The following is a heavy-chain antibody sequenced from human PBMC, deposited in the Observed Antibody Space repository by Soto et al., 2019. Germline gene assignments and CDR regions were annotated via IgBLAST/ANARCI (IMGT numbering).Heavy chain of an antibody. Sequence: VPLVQSGSEVQKPGSSVPVSCTASGGTFSSYRLNWVRQAPGQGLEWVGGIVPIYRTADYEQKFQGRVSLTADESARTSYMELRSLKSQDTAVYYCVRDSGAKLSSSWGQGTLVTVSS. CDR2: IVPIYRTA. CDR1: GGTFSSYR. D-gene: IGHD6-13*01. J-gene: IGHJ4*02. CDR3: VRDSGAKLSSS. V-gene: IGHV1-69*01.